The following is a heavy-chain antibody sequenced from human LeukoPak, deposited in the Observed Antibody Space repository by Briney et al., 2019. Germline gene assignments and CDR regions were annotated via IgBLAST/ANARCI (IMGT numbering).Heavy chain of an antibody. CDR1: GFTFSSYA. J-gene: IGHJ4*02. CDR2: INHSGST. V-gene: IGHV4-34*01. CDR3: ARGLYYYDSSGYEYYFDY. Sequence: GSLRLSCAASGFTFSSYAMSWIRQPPGKGLEWIGEINHSGSTNYNPSLKSRVTISVDTSKNQFSLKLSSVTAADTAVYYCARGLYYYDSSGYEYYFDYWGQGTLVTVSS. D-gene: IGHD3-22*01.